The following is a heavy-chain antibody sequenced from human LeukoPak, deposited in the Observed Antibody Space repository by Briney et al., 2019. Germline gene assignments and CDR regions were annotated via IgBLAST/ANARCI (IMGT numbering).Heavy chain of an antibody. CDR2: ISGSGGST. V-gene: IGHV3-23*01. CDR1: GFTFSSYA. D-gene: IGHD1-26*01. Sequence: GGSLRLSCAASGFTFSSYAMSWVRQAPGKGLEWVSAISGSGGSTYYADSVKGRFTISRDNSKNTLHLQMNSLRAEDTAVYYCAKSIVGATYNWFDPWGQGTLVTVSS. J-gene: IGHJ5*02. CDR3: AKSIVGATYNWFDP.